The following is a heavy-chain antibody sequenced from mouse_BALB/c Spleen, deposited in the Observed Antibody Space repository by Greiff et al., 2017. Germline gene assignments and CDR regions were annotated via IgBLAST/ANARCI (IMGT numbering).Heavy chain of an antibody. D-gene: IGHD2-1*01. CDR2: IWTGGGT. CDR3: VRTYGNYAMDY. Sequence: QVQLKESGPGLVAPSQSLSITCTVSGFSLTSYDISWIRQPPGKGLEWLGVIWTGGGTNYNSAFMSRLSISKDNSKSQVFLKMNSLQTDDTAIYYCVRTYGNYAMDYWGQGTSVTVSS. CDR1: GFSLTSYD. J-gene: IGHJ4*01. V-gene: IGHV2-9-2*01.